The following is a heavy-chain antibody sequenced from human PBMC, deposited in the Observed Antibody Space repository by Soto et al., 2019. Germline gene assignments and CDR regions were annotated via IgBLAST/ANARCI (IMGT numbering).Heavy chain of an antibody. CDR2: FFYNGNT. J-gene: IGHJ6*02. Sequence: SETLSLTCTVSGGSITDDYWIWIRQPPGKGLEWIGYFFYNGNTNYNPSLKSRVTISVDTSKNQFSLKLSSVTAADTAVYYCARRTNYYYVMDVWGQGSTVTVSS. CDR1: GGSITDDY. V-gene: IGHV4-59*01. CDR3: ARRTNYYYVMDV.